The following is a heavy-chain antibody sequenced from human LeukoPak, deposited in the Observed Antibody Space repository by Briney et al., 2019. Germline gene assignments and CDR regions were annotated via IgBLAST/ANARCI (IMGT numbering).Heavy chain of an antibody. Sequence: SETLSLTCAVYGGSFSGYYWNWIRQPPGKGLEWIGYIYYSGSTYYNPSLKSRVTISLDTSKNQFSLKLSSVTAADTAVYFCAREDTAMVRTAFDIWGQGTMVTVSS. CDR3: AREDTAMVRTAFDI. CDR2: IYYSGST. D-gene: IGHD5-18*01. CDR1: GGSFSGYY. V-gene: IGHV4-59*01. J-gene: IGHJ3*02.